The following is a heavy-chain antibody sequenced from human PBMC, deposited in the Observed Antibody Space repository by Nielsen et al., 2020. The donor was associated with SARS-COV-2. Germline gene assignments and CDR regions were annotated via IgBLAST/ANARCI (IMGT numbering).Heavy chain of an antibody. CDR3: ARGHTSIAASYYYYYYMDV. CDR2: ISAYNGNT. Sequence: ASVKVSCKASGYTFTSYGISWVRQAPGQGLEWMGWISAYNGNTNYAQKLQGRVTMTTDTSTSTAYMELSSLRSEDTAVYYCARGHTSIAASYYYYYYMDVWGKGTTVTVSS. J-gene: IGHJ6*03. D-gene: IGHD6-6*01. V-gene: IGHV1-18*04. CDR1: GYTFTSYG.